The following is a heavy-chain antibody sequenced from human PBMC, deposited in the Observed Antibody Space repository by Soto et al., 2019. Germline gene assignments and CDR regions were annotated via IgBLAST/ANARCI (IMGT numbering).Heavy chain of an antibody. V-gene: IGHV3-30*03. CDR2: ISYDGSNK. D-gene: IGHD3-22*01. CDR1: GFTFSSYG. Sequence: QVQLVESGGGVVQPGRSLRLSCAASGFTFSSYGMHWVRQAPGKGLEWVAVISYDGSNKYYADSVKGRFTISRDNSKNTLYLQMNSLRAEDTAVYYCARGGSSGYHCDYWGQGTLVTVSS. J-gene: IGHJ4*02. CDR3: ARGGSSGYHCDY.